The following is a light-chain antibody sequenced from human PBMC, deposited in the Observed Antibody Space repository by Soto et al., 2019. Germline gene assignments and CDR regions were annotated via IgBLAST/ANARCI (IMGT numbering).Light chain of an antibody. J-gene: IGLJ1*01. V-gene: IGLV1-47*02. CDR3: AAWDDSLSGRYV. CDR2: SNN. Sequence: HSVLTQPPSASGTPGQRVTISGSGSSSNIGSNYVYWYQQLPGTAPKLLIYSNNQRPSGVPDRFSGSKSGTSASLAISGLRSEDEADYYCAAWDDSLSGRYVFGTGTKVTVL. CDR1: SSNIGSNY.